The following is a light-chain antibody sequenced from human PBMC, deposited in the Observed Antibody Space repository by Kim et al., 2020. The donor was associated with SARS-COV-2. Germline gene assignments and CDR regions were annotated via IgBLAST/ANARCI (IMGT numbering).Light chain of an antibody. CDR1: SGSIASNY. CDR3: QSYDSSSWV. J-gene: IGLJ3*02. CDR2: EDN. Sequence: LTQPHSGSESPGKTVTISCTRSSGSIASNYVQWYQQRPGSAPTTVIYEDNQRPSGVPDRFSGSIDSSSNSACLTISGLKTEDEADYYCQSYDSSSWVFGGGTQLTVL. V-gene: IGLV6-57*03.